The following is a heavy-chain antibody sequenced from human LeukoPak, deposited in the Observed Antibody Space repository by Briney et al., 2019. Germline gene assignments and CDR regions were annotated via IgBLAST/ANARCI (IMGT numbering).Heavy chain of an antibody. CDR2: MKEDGSDE. D-gene: IGHD3-16*01. CDR3: VVGGAGGGYFPN. V-gene: IGHV3-7*01. J-gene: IGHJ1*01. CDR1: DFSFSLST. Sequence: PGGSLRLSCAVSDFSFSLSTMSWLRQAAGKGLEGVAKMKEDGSDEKYVDSVKGRFTISRDNAKNSLYLQMNSLRHEDTAVYFCVVGGAGGGYFPNWGQGSLVIVSS.